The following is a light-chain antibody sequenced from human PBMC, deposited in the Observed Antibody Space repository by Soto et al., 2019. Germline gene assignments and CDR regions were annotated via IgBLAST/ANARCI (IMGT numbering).Light chain of an antibody. V-gene: IGKV3-20*01. Sequence: EIVLTQSPGTLSLSPGERATLSCRASQSISSSYLAWYQQKPGQAPRLIIYGASSRATGIPDRFSSSGSGTDFTLTISRLEPEDFAVYYCQQLETFGQGTKLEIK. CDR1: QSISSSY. CDR3: QQLET. J-gene: IGKJ2*01. CDR2: GAS.